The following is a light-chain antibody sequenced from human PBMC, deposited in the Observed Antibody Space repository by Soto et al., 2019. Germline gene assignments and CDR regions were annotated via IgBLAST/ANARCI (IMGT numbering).Light chain of an antibody. CDR3: QKYNSAPLT. J-gene: IGKJ4*01. Sequence: DVQMTQSPSSLSAFVGDRVTITCRASQGIAPYLAWFQQKPGKVPKLLIYATSTLQSVVPSRFSGSGSGTDFTLTISSLQPEDVGTYYCQKYNSAPLTVGGGTKVEIK. V-gene: IGKV1-27*01. CDR2: ATS. CDR1: QGIAPY.